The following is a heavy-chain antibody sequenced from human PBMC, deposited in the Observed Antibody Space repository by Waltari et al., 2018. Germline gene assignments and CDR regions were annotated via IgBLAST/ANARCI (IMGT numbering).Heavy chain of an antibody. CDR2: ISAYNGNT. Sequence: QVQLVQSGAEVKKPGASVKVSCKASGYTFISYGISWVRQAPGQGLEWMGWISAYNGNTNYAQKLQGRVTMTTDTSTSTAYMELRSLRSDDTAVYYCARDPPRVGSSWYPDYYYYYMDVWGKGTTVTVSS. CDR3: ARDPPRVGSSWYPDYYYYYMDV. V-gene: IGHV1-18*01. CDR1: GYTFISYG. J-gene: IGHJ6*03. D-gene: IGHD6-13*01.